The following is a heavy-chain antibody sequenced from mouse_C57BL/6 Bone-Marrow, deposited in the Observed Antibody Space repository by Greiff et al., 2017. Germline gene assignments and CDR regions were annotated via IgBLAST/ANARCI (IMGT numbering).Heavy chain of an antibody. J-gene: IGHJ3*01. Sequence: QVHVKQPGAELVKPGASVKLSCKASGYTFTSYWMQWVKQRPGQGLEWIGEIDPSDSYTNYNQKFKGKATLTVDTSSSTAYMQLSSLTSEDSAVYYCARGSNGFAYWGQGTLVTVSA. CDR3: ARGSNGFAY. CDR2: IDPSDSYT. CDR1: GYTFTSYW. V-gene: IGHV1-50*01. D-gene: IGHD2-5*01.